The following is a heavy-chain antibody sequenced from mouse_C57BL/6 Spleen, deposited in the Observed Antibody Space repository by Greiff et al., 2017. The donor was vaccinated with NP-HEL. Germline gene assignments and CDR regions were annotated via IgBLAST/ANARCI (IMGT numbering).Heavy chain of an antibody. D-gene: IGHD2-14*01. CDR2: IYPGDGDT. CDR3: ARWRGYEEYYFDY. CDR1: GYAFSSYW. Sequence: QVQLKESGAELVKPGASVKISCKASGYAFSSYWMNWVKQRPGKGLEWIGQIYPGDGDTNYNGKFKGKATLTADKSSSTAYMQLSSLTSEDSAVYFCARWRGYEEYYFDYWGQGTTLTVSS. J-gene: IGHJ2*01. V-gene: IGHV1-80*01.